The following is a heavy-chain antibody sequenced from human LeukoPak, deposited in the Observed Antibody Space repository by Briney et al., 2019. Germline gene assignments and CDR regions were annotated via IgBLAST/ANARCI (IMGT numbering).Heavy chain of an antibody. D-gene: IGHD6-13*01. CDR3: ARTGYSSSLFDP. Sequence: SVKVSCKASGYTFTSYGISWVRQAPGQGLEWMGGIIPIFGTANYAQKFQGRVTITADESTSTAYMELSSLRSEDTAVYYCARTGYSSSLFDPWGQGTLVTVSS. CDR1: GYTFTSYG. J-gene: IGHJ5*02. V-gene: IGHV1-69*13. CDR2: IIPIFGTA.